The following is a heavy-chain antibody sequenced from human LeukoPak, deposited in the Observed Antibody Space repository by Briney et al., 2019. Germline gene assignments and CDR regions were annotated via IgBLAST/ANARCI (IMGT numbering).Heavy chain of an antibody. V-gene: IGHV4-4*07. D-gene: IGHD2-15*01. Sequence: SETLSLTCTVSGGSISSYYWSWIRQPAGKGLEWIGRIYTSGSTNYNPSLKSRVTMPVDTSKNQFSLKLSSVTAADKAVYYCAREYCPGCPPRFDPWGQGTLVTVSS. J-gene: IGHJ5*02. CDR1: GGSISSYY. CDR2: IYTSGST. CDR3: AREYCPGCPPRFDP.